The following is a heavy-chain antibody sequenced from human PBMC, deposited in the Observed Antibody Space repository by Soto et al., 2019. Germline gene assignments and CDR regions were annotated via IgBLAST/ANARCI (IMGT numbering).Heavy chain of an antibody. J-gene: IGHJ5*02. CDR1: GFTFSSYS. Sequence: EVQLVESGGGLVQPGGSLRLSCAASGFTFSSYSMNWVRQAPGKGLEWVSYISSTSSTIYFADSVKGRFTISRDNAKNSRYLQMNSLRDEHMAVYYCARESSSYNWFDPWGQGTLVTVSS. D-gene: IGHD6-13*01. CDR2: ISSTSSTI. V-gene: IGHV3-48*02. CDR3: ARESSSYNWFDP.